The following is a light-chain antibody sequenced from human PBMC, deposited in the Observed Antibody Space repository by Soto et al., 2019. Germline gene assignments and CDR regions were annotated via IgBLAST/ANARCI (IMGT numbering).Light chain of an antibody. J-gene: IGKJ3*01. CDR3: QQYNKWPLFT. CDR2: GAS. CDR1: LSVGSN. V-gene: IGKV3-15*01. Sequence: EAVLTQSPATLSVSPGERATLSCRASLSVGSNLAWYQQRPGQAPRLLIYGASTRATGIPVRISGSGSGTAFTLTISSLQSEDFGVYYCQQYNKWPLFTFGPGTRVDMK.